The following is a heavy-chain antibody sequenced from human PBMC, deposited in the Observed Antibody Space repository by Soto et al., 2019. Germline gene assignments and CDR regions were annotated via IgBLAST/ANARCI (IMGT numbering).Heavy chain of an antibody. CDR1: GYTFTSYY. CDR2: INPSGGST. J-gene: IGHJ4*02. CDR3: ARDSGTTVVRLAAY. V-gene: IGHV1-46*01. Sequence: QVQLVQSGAEVKKPGDSVKVSCKASGYTFTSYYMHWVRQAPGQGLEWMGIINPSGGSTSYAQKFRGRATMTRDTSTSTVYMELSSLRSEDTAVYYWARDSGTTVVRLAAYCGKGTLVTVSS. D-gene: IGHD4-17*01.